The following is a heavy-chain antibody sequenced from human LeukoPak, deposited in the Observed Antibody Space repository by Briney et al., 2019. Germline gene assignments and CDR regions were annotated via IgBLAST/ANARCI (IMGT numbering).Heavy chain of an antibody. Sequence: QSGGSLRLSCAASGFTFSSYAMSWVRQAPGKGLEWVSAISGSGGSTYYADSVKGRFTISRDNSKNTVYLQMNSLRPEDTAVYYCARTGDPLYYYGSGSYPKAGGPPDYWGQGTLVTVSS. V-gene: IGHV3-23*01. J-gene: IGHJ4*02. CDR2: ISGSGGST. CDR3: ARTGDPLYYYGSGSYPKAGGPPDY. CDR1: GFTFSSYA. D-gene: IGHD3-10*01.